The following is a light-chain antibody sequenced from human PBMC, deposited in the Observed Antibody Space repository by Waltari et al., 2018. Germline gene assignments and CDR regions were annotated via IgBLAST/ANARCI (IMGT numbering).Light chain of an antibody. CDR3: QQYNTYVT. J-gene: IGKJ3*01. V-gene: IGKV1-5*03. CDR2: KAS. Sequence: DSQMTQSPSTLSASVGDRGTITCRASQRISTWFAWYQQKPGKAPNLLFYKASSLESGVPSRFSGSGSGTEFTLTINSLQPDDFATFYCQQYNTYVTFGPGTKVDIK. CDR1: QRISTW.